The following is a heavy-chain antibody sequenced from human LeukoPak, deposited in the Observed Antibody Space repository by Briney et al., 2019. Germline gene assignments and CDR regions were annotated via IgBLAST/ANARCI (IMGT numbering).Heavy chain of an antibody. CDR3: ARDRCGYCSSTSCYGCYYYYMDV. Sequence: PGGSLRLFCAASGFTFSDYWMHWVRQAPGKGLVWVSRISSDGSRVTYADSVKGRFTISRDNAKNTLYLQMNSLRAEDTAVYYCARDRCGYCSSTSCYGCYYYYMDVWGKGTTVTVSS. V-gene: IGHV3-74*01. CDR2: ISSDGSRV. J-gene: IGHJ6*03. CDR1: GFTFSDYW. D-gene: IGHD2-2*01.